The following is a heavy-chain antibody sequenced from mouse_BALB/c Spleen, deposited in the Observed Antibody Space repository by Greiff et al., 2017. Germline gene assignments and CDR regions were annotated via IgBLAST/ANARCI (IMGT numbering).Heavy chain of an antibody. CDR1: GFNIKDTY. J-gene: IGHJ1*01. V-gene: IGHV1S19*01. D-gene: IGHD1-1*01. Sequence: VQLQQSGAELVKPGASVKLSCTASGFNIKDTYIHWVKQRPGQGLEWIGWIFPGSGNTKYNEKFKGKATLTADTSSSTAYMQLSSLTSKDSAVYFCARDYGSSYVHWYFDVWGAGTTVTVSS. CDR3: ARDYGSSYVHWYFDV. CDR2: IFPGSGNT.